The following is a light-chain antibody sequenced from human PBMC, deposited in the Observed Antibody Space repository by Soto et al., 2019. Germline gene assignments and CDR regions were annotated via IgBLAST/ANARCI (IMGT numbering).Light chain of an antibody. CDR3: MQSIQLPWT. V-gene: IGKV2D-29*01. CDR2: EVS. Sequence: EIVVTQTPLSLSVTPGQPASITCRSSQSLLHGDGKTYLYWYLQKPGQPPQLLIHEVSSRFSGVPERFSGSGSGTDFTLKISRMEAEDVGLYYCMQSIQLPWTFGQGTRVDIK. CDR1: QSLLHGDGKTY. J-gene: IGKJ1*01.